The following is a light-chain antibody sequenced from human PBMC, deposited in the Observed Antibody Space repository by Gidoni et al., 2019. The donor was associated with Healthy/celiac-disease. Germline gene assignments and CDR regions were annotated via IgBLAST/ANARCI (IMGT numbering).Light chain of an antibody. V-gene: IGLV3-1*01. CDR3: QAWDSSTAV. CDR2: QDS. CDR1: NLGDKY. J-gene: IGLJ2*01. Sequence: SYELTQHPPVSVSPGQTASITCSGDNLGDKYACWYQQKPGQSPVLVSYQDSKRPSGIPERFSGSNSGNTATLTISGTQAMDEADYYCQAWDSSTAVFGGGTKLTVL.